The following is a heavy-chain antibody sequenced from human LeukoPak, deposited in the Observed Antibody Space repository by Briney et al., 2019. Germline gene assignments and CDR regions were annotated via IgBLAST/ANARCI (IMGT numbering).Heavy chain of an antibody. D-gene: IGHD6-13*01. CDR2: IYNSGST. J-gene: IGHJ4*02. Sequence: PSETLSLTCTVSGGSISTYYWSWIRQPPGKGLEWIGYIYNSGSTNYNPSLKSRVTISVDTSKNQFSLKLSSVTAADTAVYYCARENSNSWYLDYWGQGTLVTVSS. CDR3: ARENSNSWYLDY. CDR1: GGSISTYY. V-gene: IGHV4-59*01.